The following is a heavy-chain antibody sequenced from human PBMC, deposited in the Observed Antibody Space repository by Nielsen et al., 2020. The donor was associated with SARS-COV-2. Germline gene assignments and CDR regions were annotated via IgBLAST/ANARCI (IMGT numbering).Heavy chain of an antibody. D-gene: IGHD3-10*01. Sequence: VRQAPGKGLEWVAVISYDGGNKYYADSVKGRFTISRDNSKNTLYLQMNSLRAEDTAVYYCARDRRLGRYYGSGDYYYGMDVWGQGTTVTVSS. J-gene: IGHJ6*02. CDR3: ARDRRLGRYYGSGDYYYGMDV. CDR2: ISYDGGNK. V-gene: IGHV3-30*03.